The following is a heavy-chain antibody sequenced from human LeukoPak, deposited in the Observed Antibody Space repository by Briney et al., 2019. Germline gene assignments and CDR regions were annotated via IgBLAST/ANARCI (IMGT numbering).Heavy chain of an antibody. Sequence: GGSLRLSCAASGFTVSSNYMSWVRQAPGKGLEWISVIYSGGSTYYADSVKGRFTISRDNSKNTLYLQMNSLRAEDTAVYYCAREIRAGDYSYYYGMDVWGQGTTVTVSS. V-gene: IGHV3-66*01. CDR1: GFTVSSNY. J-gene: IGHJ6*02. CDR3: AREIRAGDYSYYYGMDV. CDR2: IYSGGST. D-gene: IGHD3-10*01.